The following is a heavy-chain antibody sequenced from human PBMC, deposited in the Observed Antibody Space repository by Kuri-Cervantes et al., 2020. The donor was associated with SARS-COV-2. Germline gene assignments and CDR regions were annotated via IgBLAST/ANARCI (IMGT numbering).Heavy chain of an antibody. D-gene: IGHD1-26*01. V-gene: IGHV1-18*01. Sequence: ASVKVSCKASGYTFTSYGISWVRQAPGQGLEWMGWISAYNGNTNYAQKLQGRVTMTTDTSTSTAYMELSSLRSEDTAVYYCATSPPIVGASNWFDPWGQGTLVTVSS. CDR1: GYTFTSYG. CDR2: ISAYNGNT. CDR3: ATSPPIVGASNWFDP. J-gene: IGHJ5*02.